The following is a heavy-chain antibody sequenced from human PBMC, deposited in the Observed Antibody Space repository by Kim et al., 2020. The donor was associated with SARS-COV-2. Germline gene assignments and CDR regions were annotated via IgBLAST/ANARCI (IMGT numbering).Heavy chain of an antibody. Sequence: ASVKVSCKASGYTFTSYGISWVRQAPGQGLEWMGWISAYNGNTNYAQKLQGRVTMTTDTSTSTAYMELRSLRSDDTAVYYCARAYDFWSGIDNWFDPWGQGTLVTVSS. CDR3: ARAYDFWSGIDNWFDP. D-gene: IGHD3-3*01. CDR2: ISAYNGNT. CDR1: GYTFTSYG. J-gene: IGHJ5*02. V-gene: IGHV1-18*01.